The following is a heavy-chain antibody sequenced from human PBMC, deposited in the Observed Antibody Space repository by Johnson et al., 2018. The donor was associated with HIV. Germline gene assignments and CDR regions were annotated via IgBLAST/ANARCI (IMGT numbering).Heavy chain of an antibody. V-gene: IGHV3-11*04. CDR3: ARDQITAVGNDAFDI. CDR2: ISSSGSTR. Sequence: VQLLESGGGLVQPGGSLRLSCAASGFTFNDYYMSWIRQAPGKGLEWVSYISSSGSTRYYADSVKGRFTISRDSAKNSLYLQMNSLRAEDTAVYYCARDQITAVGNDAFDIWGQGTMVTVSS. CDR1: GFTFNDYY. D-gene: IGHD6-13*01. J-gene: IGHJ3*02.